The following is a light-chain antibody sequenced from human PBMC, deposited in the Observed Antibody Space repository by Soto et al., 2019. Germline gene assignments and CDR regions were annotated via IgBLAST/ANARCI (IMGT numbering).Light chain of an antibody. J-gene: IGKJ2*01. Sequence: EIVLTQSPGTLSLSPGERVILSCRASQSVSSSYLAWYQQKPGQAPRLLIYGASSRATGIPDRFSGSGSGTDFTLTISKLEPEDFAVYYWQQYGSSHTFGQGTKLEIK. V-gene: IGKV3-20*01. CDR3: QQYGSSHT. CDR1: QSVSSSY. CDR2: GAS.